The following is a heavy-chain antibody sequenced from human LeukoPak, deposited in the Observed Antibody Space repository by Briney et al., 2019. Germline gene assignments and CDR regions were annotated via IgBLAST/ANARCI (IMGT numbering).Heavy chain of an antibody. CDR1: GFTFDDYG. V-gene: IGHV3-20*01. CDR3: ARVLPRFYSSSWTSGAFDI. D-gene: IGHD6-13*01. Sequence: PGGSLRLSCAASGFTFDDYGMSWVRQAPGKGLEWVSGINWNGGSTGYADSVKGRFTISRDNAKNSLYLQMNSLRAEDTALYHCARVLPRFYSSSWTSGAFDIWGQGTMVTVSS. CDR2: INWNGGST. J-gene: IGHJ3*02.